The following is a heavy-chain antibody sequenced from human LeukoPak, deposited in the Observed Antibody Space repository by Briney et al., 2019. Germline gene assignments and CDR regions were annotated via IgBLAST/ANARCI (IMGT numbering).Heavy chain of an antibody. CDR3: ARDLIPPGYFDY. CDR2: IIPIFGTA. D-gene: IGHD3-16*01. CDR1: GGTFSSYA. V-gene: IGHV1-69*01. J-gene: IGHJ4*02. Sequence: GASVKVSCKAPGGTFSSYAISWVRQAPGQGLEWMGGIIPIFGTANYAQKFQGRVTITADESTSTAYMELSSLRSEDTAVYYCARDLIPPGYFDYWGQGTLVTVSS.